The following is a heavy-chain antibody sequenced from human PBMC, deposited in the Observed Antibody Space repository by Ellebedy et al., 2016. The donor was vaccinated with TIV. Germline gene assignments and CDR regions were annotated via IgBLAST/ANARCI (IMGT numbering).Heavy chain of an antibody. CDR3: ASSRLYCSSTSCHSDYYYGMDV. J-gene: IGHJ6*02. CDR2: IYPGDSDT. CDR1: GYSFTSYW. Sequence: GESLKISXKGSGYSFTSYWIGWVRQMPGKGLEWMGIIYPGDSDTRYSPSFQGQVTISADKSISTAYLQWSSLKASDTAMYYCASSRLYCSSTSCHSDYYYGMDVWGQGTTVTVSS. D-gene: IGHD2-2*01. V-gene: IGHV5-51*01.